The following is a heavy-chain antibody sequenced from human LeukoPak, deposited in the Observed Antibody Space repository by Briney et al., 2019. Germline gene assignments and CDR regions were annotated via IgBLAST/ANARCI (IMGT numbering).Heavy chain of an antibody. Sequence: SVKVSCKASGGTFSSYAISWVRQAPGQGLEWMGGIIPIFGTANYAQKFQGRVTITTDESTSTAYMELSSLRSEDTAVYYCARVRSAYCSSTSCPFDYWGQGTLATVSS. D-gene: IGHD2-2*01. CDR2: IIPIFGTA. CDR1: GGTFSSYA. J-gene: IGHJ4*02. CDR3: ARVRSAYCSSTSCPFDY. V-gene: IGHV1-69*05.